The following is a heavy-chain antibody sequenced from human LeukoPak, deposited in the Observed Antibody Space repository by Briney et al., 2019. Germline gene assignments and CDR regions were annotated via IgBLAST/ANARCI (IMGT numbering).Heavy chain of an antibody. V-gene: IGHV1-2*04. CDR1: GYTFTGYY. D-gene: IGHD2-2*01. CDR2: INPNSGGT. CDR3: ARGGELTSFYDAFDI. J-gene: IGHJ3*02. Sequence: ASVKVSCKASGYTFTGYYMHWVQQAPGQGLEWMGWINPNSGGTNYAQKFQGWVTMTRDTSISTAYMELSRLRSDDTAAYYCARGGELTSFYDAFDIWGQGTMVTVSS.